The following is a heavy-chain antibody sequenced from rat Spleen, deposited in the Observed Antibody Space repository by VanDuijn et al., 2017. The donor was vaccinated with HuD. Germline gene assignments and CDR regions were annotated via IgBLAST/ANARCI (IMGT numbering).Heavy chain of an antibody. D-gene: IGHD5-1*01. J-gene: IGHJ4*01. V-gene: IGHV5-31*01. CDR2: ITTTGGGT. CDR1: GFTFNDYW. Sequence: EVQLVESGGGLVQPGRSLNLSCVASGFTFNDYWMTWIRQAPGKGLEWVASITTTGGGTYHPDSVKGRFTISRDNAKSTLYLQMNSLRSEDTATYYCTTDRTGALMDAWGQGTSVTVSS. CDR3: TTDRTGALMDA.